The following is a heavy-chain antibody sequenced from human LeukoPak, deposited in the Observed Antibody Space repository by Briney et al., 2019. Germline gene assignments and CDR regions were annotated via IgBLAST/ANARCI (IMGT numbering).Heavy chain of an antibody. D-gene: IGHD2-2*01. CDR3: ARDHCATTGCYEDYYYGLDV. CDR1: GYTFSGNY. J-gene: IGHJ6*02. Sequence: ASVKVSCKASGYTFSGNYIQWVRQAPGQGLEGRAWINPNSGGTNYAQRFQGRVTVTRDTSIRTVYMELSRLTSDDTAVYYCARDHCATTGCYEDYYYGLDVWGQGTTVTVSS. CDR2: INPNSGGT. V-gene: IGHV1-2*02.